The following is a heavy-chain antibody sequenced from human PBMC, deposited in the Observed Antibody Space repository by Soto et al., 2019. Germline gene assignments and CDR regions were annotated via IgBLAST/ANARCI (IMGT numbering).Heavy chain of an antibody. D-gene: IGHD3-9*01. V-gene: IGHV3-9*01. CDR1: GFTFDDYA. J-gene: IGHJ6*02. Sequence: GGSLRLSCAASGFTFDDYAMNWVRQAPGKGLEWVSGISWNSGGIGYADSVKGRFTISRDNAKNSLYLQMNSLRAEDTALYYCAGNIYRYFDWLQPPPGYYYYGMDVWGQGTTVTVSS. CDR3: AGNIYRYFDWLQPPPGYYYYGMDV. CDR2: ISWNSGGI.